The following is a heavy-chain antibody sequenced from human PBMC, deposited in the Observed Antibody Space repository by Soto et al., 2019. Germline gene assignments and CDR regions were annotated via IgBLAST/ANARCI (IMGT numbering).Heavy chain of an antibody. V-gene: IGHV4-39*02. Sequence: QLQLQESGPGLVKPSETLSLTCTVSGDSIRSNSHYWGWIRQPPGKGLEWIGSIYYSGGTYYNPSLKSRVTISADMSKNHFSLRLTSVTAADTAVYYCARLTKDYDYWSAYYQNFRASHGLDVWGQGTTVTVSS. CDR2: IYYSGGT. CDR1: GDSIRSNSHY. J-gene: IGHJ6*02. CDR3: ARLTKDYDYWSAYYQNFRASHGLDV. D-gene: IGHD3-3*01.